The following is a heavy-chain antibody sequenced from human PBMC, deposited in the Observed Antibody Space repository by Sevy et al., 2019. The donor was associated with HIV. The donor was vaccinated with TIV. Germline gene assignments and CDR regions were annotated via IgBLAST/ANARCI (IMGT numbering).Heavy chain of an antibody. CDR3: ARDLRDHIVVVIASAPFDY. V-gene: IGHV1-18*01. Sequence: ASVKVSCKASGYTFTSYGISWVRQAPGQGLEWMGWISAYNGNTNYAQKLQGRVTMTTDTSTSTAYMELRSLRSDDTAVYYCARDLRDHIVVVIASAPFDYWGQGTLVTVSS. CDR2: ISAYNGNT. D-gene: IGHD2-21*01. CDR1: GYTFTSYG. J-gene: IGHJ4*02.